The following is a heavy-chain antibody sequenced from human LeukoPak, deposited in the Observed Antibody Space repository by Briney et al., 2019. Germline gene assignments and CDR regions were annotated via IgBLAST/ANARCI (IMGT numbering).Heavy chain of an antibody. CDR3: ARHGLGSSWFGFDY. Sequence: GESLKISCKGSGYTFTTYWIGWVRQMPGKGLEWMGIIYPGDSDPRYSPSFQGQVTISADKSISTAYLQWTSLKASDSAMYYCARHGLGSSWFGFDYWGQGTLVTVSS. D-gene: IGHD6-13*01. J-gene: IGHJ4*02. CDR1: GYTFTTYW. CDR2: IYPGDSDP. V-gene: IGHV5-51*01.